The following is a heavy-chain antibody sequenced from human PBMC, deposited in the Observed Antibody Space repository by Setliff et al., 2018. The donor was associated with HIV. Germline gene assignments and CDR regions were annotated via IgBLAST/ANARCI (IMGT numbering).Heavy chain of an antibody. Sequence: GASVKVSCKASGYTFTSYYMHWVRQAPGQGLEWMGIINPSGGSTTYAQKFQGRVTMTRDTSTSTVYMELSSLRSEDTAVYYCARDPAPSSSASYFQHWGQGTPVTVSS. CDR2: INPSGGST. CDR3: ARDPAPSSSASYFQH. CDR1: GYTFTSYY. V-gene: IGHV1-46*01. J-gene: IGHJ1*01. D-gene: IGHD6-6*01.